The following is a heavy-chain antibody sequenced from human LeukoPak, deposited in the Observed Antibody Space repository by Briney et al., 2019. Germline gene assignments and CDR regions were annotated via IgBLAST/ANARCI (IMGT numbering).Heavy chain of an antibody. D-gene: IGHD3-9*01. CDR1: GGSISSYY. CDR2: IYTSGST. Sequence: PSETLSLTCTVSGGSISSYYWSWIRQPAGKGLEWIGRIYTSGSTNYNPSLKSRVTMSVDTSKNHFSLKLSSVTAADTAVYYCARDDILTGYYPFDYWGQGTLVTVSS. CDR3: ARDDILTGYYPFDY. V-gene: IGHV4-4*07. J-gene: IGHJ4*02.